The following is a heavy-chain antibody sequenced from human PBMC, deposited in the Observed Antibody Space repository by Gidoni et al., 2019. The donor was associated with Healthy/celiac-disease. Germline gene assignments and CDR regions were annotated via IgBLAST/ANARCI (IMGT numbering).Heavy chain of an antibody. V-gene: IGHV3-13*01. J-gene: IGHJ6*02. CDR1: GFTFSSYD. CDR2: IGTAGDT. Sequence: LSCAASGFTFSSYDMHWVRQATGKGLEWVSAIGTAGDTYYPGSVKGRFTISRENAKNSLYLQMNSLRAGDTAVYYCARAGYSSSGYYYYGMDVWGQGTTVTVSS. CDR3: ARAGYSSSGYYYYGMDV. D-gene: IGHD6-6*01.